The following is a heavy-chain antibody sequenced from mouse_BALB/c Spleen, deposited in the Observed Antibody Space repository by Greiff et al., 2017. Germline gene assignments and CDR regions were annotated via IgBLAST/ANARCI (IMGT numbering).Heavy chain of an antibody. Sequence: DVQLQESGGGLVKPGGSLKLSCAASGFTFSDYYMYWVRQTPEKRLEWVATISDGGSYTYYPDSVKGRFTISRDNAKNNLYLQMSSLKSEDTAMYYCARSSAMDYWGQGTSVTVSS. V-gene: IGHV5-4*02. CDR1: GFTFSDYY. CDR3: ARSSAMDY. J-gene: IGHJ4*01. CDR2: ISDGGSYT.